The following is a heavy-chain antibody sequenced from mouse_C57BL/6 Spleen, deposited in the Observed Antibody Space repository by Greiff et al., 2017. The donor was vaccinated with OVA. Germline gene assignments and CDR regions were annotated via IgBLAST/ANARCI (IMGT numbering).Heavy chain of an antibody. CDR2: ISGGGGNT. V-gene: IGHV5-9*01. J-gene: IGHJ2*01. CDR3: ARQRFYYFDY. CDR1: GFTFSSYT. Sequence: EVQVVESGGGLVKPGGSLKLSCAASGFTFSSYTMSWVRQTPEKRLEWVATISGGGGNTYYPDSVKGRFTISRDNAKNTLYLQMSSLRSEDTALYYCARQRFYYFDYWGHGTTLTVSS.